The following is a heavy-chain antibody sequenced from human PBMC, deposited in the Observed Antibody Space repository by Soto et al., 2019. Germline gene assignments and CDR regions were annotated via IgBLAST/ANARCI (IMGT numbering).Heavy chain of an antibody. J-gene: IGHJ6*02. D-gene: IGHD2-15*01. CDR2: IIPIFGTA. V-gene: IGHV1-69*12. Sequence: QVQLVQSGAEVKKPGSSVKVSCKASGGTFSSYAISWVRQAPGQGLEWMGGIIPIFGTANYAQKFQGRVTITADESPSTAYMELSRLRSEDTDVYYCARDCSGGSCYENYYYYYGMDVGGQGTTVTVSS. CDR3: ARDCSGGSCYENYYYYYGMDV. CDR1: GGTFSSYA.